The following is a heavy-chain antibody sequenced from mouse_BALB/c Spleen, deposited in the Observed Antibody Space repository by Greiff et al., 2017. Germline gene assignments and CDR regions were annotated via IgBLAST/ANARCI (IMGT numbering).Heavy chain of an antibody. Sequence: EVKLVESGGGLVQPGGSLKLSCAASGFTFSSYGMSWVRQTPDKRLELVATINSNGGSTYYPDSVKGRFTISRDNAKNTLYLQMSSLKSEDTAMYYCARVYYGNYLDYWGQGTTLTVSS. J-gene: IGHJ2*01. V-gene: IGHV5-6-3*01. D-gene: IGHD2-1*01. CDR1: GFTFSSYG. CDR2: INSNGGST. CDR3: ARVYYGNYLDY.